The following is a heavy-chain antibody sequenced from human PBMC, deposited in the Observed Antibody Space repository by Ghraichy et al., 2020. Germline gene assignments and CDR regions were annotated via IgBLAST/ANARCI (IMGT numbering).Heavy chain of an antibody. CDR3: ARHSVVRGVSIWFDP. CDR1: GGSISSSSYY. V-gene: IGHV4-39*01. Sequence: SQTLSLTCTVSGGSISSSSYYWGWIRPPPGKGLEWIGSIFYSGSTYYNPSIKSRVTISVDTSKNQFSLKLSSVTAADTAVYYCARHSVVRGVSIWFDPWGQGTLVTVSS. CDR2: IFYSGST. J-gene: IGHJ5*02. D-gene: IGHD3-10*01.